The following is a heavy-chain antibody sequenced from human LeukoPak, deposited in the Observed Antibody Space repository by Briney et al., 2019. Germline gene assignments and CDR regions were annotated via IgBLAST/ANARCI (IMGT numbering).Heavy chain of an antibody. Sequence: ASVTVSCMASGYTFTGYYIHWVRQAPGQGLEWMGWINPNSGDTNYSQKFQGRVTMTRDTSISTAYMELSRLRSDDTAVYYCARDGDLSCLDYWGQGTLVTASS. CDR1: GYTFTGYY. V-gene: IGHV1-2*02. CDR3: ARDGDLSCLDY. CDR2: INPNSGDT. J-gene: IGHJ4*02. D-gene: IGHD7-27*01.